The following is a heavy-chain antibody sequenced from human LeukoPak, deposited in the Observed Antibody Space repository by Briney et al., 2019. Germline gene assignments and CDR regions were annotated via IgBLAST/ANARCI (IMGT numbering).Heavy chain of an antibody. V-gene: IGHV3-30*04. CDR2: ISYDGSNK. CDR1: GFTFSSYA. CDR3: ARQRADSGMDY. J-gene: IGHJ4*02. D-gene: IGHD6-25*01. Sequence: GSLRLSCAASGFTFSSYAMHWVRQAPDKGLEWVAVISYDGSNKYYADSVKGRFTITRDNSKNTLYLQMNSLRAEDTAVYYCARQRADSGMDYWGQGTLVTVSS.